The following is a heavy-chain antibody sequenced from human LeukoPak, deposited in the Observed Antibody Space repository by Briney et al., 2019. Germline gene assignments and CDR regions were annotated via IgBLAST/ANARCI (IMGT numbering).Heavy chain of an antibody. J-gene: IGHJ6*02. V-gene: IGHV4-59*01. D-gene: IGHD1-26*01. CDR1: GGSIDSYY. CDR3: ARVSRIVGATRSSSYYYYGMDV. Sequence: PSETLSLTCTISGGSIDSYYWSWIRQPPGKGLEWIGYVYYSGSTNYNPSLKSRVTISVDTSKNQFSLKLSSVTAADTAVYYCARVSRIVGATRSSSYYYYGMDVWGQGTTVTVSS. CDR2: VYYSGST.